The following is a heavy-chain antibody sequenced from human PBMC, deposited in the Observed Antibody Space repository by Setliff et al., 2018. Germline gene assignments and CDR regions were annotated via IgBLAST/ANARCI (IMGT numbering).Heavy chain of an antibody. D-gene: IGHD6-13*01. CDR2: IKRESDGGTT. V-gene: IGHV3-15*01. CDR3: AKGQGGRDSGTIAAAIYGPLEYYFDY. CDR1: GFTYNNDW. J-gene: IGHJ4*02. Sequence: GGSLRLSCGASGFTYNNDWVSWVRQAPGKGLEWVGRIKRESDGGTTDYAAPVKGRFTISRDISKNTLYLQMNSLRAEDTAVYYCAKGQGGRDSGTIAAAIYGPLEYYFDYWGQGTLVTVSS.